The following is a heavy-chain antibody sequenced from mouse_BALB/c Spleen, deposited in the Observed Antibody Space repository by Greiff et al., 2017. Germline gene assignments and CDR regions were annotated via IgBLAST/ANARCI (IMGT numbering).Heavy chain of an antibody. CDR2: INPSTGYT. CDR1: GYTFTSYW. Sequence: VQLVESGAELAKPGASVKMSCKASGYTFTSYWMHWVKQRPGQGLEWIGYINPSTGYTEYNQKFKDKATLTADKSSSTAYMQLSSLTSEDSAVYYCAREDYYGSSPLYAMDYWGQGTSVTVSS. CDR3: AREDYYGSSPLYAMDY. V-gene: IGHV1-7*01. J-gene: IGHJ4*01. D-gene: IGHD1-1*01.